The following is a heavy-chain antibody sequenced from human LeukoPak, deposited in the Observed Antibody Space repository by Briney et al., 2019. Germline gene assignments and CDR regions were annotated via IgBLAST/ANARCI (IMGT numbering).Heavy chain of an antibody. V-gene: IGHV1-69*06. D-gene: IGHD6-19*01. CDR3: ASRAVAGTRLYWYFDL. J-gene: IGHJ2*01. Sequence: SVKVSCKASGGTFSSYAISWVRQAPGQGLEWMGGIIPIFGTANYAQKFQGRVTITADKSTSTAYMELSSLRSEDTAVYYCASRAVAGTRLYWYFDLWGRGILVTVSS. CDR2: IIPIFGTA. CDR1: GGTFSSYA.